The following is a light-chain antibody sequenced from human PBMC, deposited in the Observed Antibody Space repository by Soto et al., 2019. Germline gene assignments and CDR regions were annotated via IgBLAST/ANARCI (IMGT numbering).Light chain of an antibody. CDR2: AHN. CDR1: SSNIGAGSD. CDR3: SSYSISTAYL. J-gene: IGLJ1*01. Sequence: QSVLTQPPSVSGAPGQGVTISCTGSSSNIGAGSDVHWYQQLPGTAPKLLIFAHNSRPSGVSYRFSGSKSGNTASLTISGLQAEDEADYFCSSYSISTAYLFGTGTKLTVL. V-gene: IGLV1-40*01.